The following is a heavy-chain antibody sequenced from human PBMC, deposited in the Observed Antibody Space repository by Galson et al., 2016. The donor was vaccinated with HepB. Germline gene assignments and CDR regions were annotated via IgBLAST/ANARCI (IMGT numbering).Heavy chain of an antibody. CDR1: GYNFTTYG. V-gene: IGHV1-18*01. J-gene: IGHJ5*01. Sequence: SVKVSCKAFGYNFTTYGINWVRQAPGQGLEWMGWISPYDGNTNYAQKVQGRVTLTADTSASIAYMDLTGLGSDGTAFHYCARGQWVGGNNYLDPWGQGTPVTVSS. CDR2: ISPYDGNT. CDR3: ARGQWVGGNNYLDP. D-gene: IGHD6-19*01.